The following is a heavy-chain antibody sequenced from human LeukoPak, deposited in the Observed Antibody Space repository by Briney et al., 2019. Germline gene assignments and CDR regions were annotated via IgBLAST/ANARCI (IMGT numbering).Heavy chain of an antibody. D-gene: IGHD4-17*01. Sequence: PGRSLRLSCAASGFNFSNYAMSWVRQAPGKGLEWVSAISGSGGSTYYADSVKGRFTISRDNSKNTLYLQMNSLRAEDTAVYYCAKDASYSYGDPTYSDYWGQGTLVTVSS. J-gene: IGHJ4*02. V-gene: IGHV3-23*01. CDR3: AKDASYSYGDPTYSDY. CDR1: GFNFSNYA. CDR2: ISGSGGST.